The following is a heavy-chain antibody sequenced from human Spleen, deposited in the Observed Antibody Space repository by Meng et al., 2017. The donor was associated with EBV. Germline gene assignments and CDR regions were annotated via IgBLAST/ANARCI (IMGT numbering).Heavy chain of an antibody. J-gene: IGHJ4*02. Sequence: QVQXVESGXXXVKSGGSXRLSCAXSGFAFSDYYMSWIRQTPGKGLEWLSYISTSGDTRHYADSVKGRFTISRDNSKNTLYLQMNSLRAEDTAVYYCAKGGSYYYGSATYLDFWGQGSLVTVAS. CDR3: AKGGSYYYGSATYLDF. D-gene: IGHD3-10*01. CDR2: ISTSGDTR. CDR1: GFAFSDYY. V-gene: IGHV3-11*01.